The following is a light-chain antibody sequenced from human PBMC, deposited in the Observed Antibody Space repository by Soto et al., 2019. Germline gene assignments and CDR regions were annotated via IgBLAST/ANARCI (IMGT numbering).Light chain of an antibody. CDR3: QQYNSYSLP. V-gene: IGKV1-5*03. J-gene: IGKJ1*01. Sequence: DIQMTQSPSTLYASVGDRVTITCRARQSISSWLAWYQQKPGKAPKLLIYKASILESGVPSRFSGSGSGTEFTLTISSLQPDDFATYYCQQYNSYSLPFGQGTKVEIK. CDR1: QSISSW. CDR2: KAS.